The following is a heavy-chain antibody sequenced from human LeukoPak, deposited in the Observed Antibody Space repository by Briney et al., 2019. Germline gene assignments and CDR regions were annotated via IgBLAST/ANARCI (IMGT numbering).Heavy chain of an antibody. J-gene: IGHJ4*02. V-gene: IGHV3-30*04. CDR3: AKAPTAILTYSFHS. CDR1: GFSFSSYT. CDR2: ISYDEGKK. D-gene: IGHD2/OR15-2a*01. Sequence: GGALRLSCAASGFSFSSYTMHWVRQAPGKGLEWVADISYDEGKKYYADSVKDGFTISRDNSTNTLYLQMVSLRVEDTAIYYCAKAPTAILTYSFHSWGQGTVVTVSS.